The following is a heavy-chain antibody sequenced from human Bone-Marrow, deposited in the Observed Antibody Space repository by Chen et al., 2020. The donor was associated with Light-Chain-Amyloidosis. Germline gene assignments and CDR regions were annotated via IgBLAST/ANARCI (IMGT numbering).Heavy chain of an antibody. D-gene: IGHD3-16*01. Sequence: GQVVESGGGLVQPGGSLKLSCAASGFTFRGSAIYWVRQASGKGLEWVGRIRSEADSYATIYAASVKGRFTISRDDSKNTAYLQMDSLKTEDTAVYYCVIAFAGVDYFDYWGQGTLVTVSS. CDR2: IRSEADSYAT. CDR3: VIAFAGVDYFDY. CDR1: GFTFRGSA. V-gene: IGHV3-73*02. J-gene: IGHJ4*02.